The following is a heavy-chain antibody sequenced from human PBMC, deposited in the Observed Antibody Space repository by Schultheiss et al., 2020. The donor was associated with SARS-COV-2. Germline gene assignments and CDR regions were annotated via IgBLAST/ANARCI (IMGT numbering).Heavy chain of an antibody. V-gene: IGHV4-59*08. Sequence: SETLSLTCTVSGGSISSYYWSWIRQPPGKGLEWIGEINHSGSTNYNPSLKSRVTISLDTSKNQFSLKLSSVTAADTAVYYCASSVYYYDSSGYYMYAFDIWGQGTMVTVSS. CDR2: INHSGST. J-gene: IGHJ3*02. CDR1: GGSISSYY. D-gene: IGHD3-22*01. CDR3: ASSVYYYDSSGYYMYAFDI.